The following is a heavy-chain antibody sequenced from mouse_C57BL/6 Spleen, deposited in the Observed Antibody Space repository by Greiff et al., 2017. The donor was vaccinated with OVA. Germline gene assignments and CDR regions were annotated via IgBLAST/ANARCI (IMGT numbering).Heavy chain of an antibody. CDR3: TRSFYYAMDY. J-gene: IGHJ4*01. CDR2: IDPETGGT. Sequence: VKLMESGAELVRPGASVTLSCKASGYTFTDYEMHWVKQTPVHGLEWIGAIDPETGGTAYNQKFKGKAILTADKSSSTAYMELRSLTSEDSAVYYCTRSFYYAMDYWGQGTSVTVSS. V-gene: IGHV1-15*01. CDR1: GYTFTDYE.